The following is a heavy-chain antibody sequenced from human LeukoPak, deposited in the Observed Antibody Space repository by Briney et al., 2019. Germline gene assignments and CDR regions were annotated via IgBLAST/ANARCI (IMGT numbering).Heavy chain of an antibody. CDR1: GFIFSNYA. D-gene: IGHD5-18*01. CDR2: FSGSGGST. CDR3: ARVTDTAMGPFDY. V-gene: IGHV3-23*01. J-gene: IGHJ4*02. Sequence: GGSLRLSCAASGFIFSNYAMSWVRQAPGKGLQWVSAFSGSGGSTYYADSVKGRFTISRDNSKNTLYLQMNSLRAEDTAVYYCARVTDTAMGPFDYWGQGTLVTVSS.